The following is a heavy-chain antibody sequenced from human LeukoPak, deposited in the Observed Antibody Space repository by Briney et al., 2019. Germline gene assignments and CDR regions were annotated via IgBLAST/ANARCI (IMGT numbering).Heavy chain of an antibody. D-gene: IGHD2-2*01. CDR2: IYYSGTT. CDR3: ARDPHCSSTNCPFDF. J-gene: IGHJ4*02. CDR1: GGSISSGDFY. Sequence: SQTLSLTCTVSGGSISSGDFYWSWIRQHPGKGLEWIGYIYYSGTTYYNPSLKSRVTMSLDKSKNQFSLRLSSVTAADTAVYYCARDPHCSSTNCPFDFWGLGTLVIVSS. V-gene: IGHV4-31*03.